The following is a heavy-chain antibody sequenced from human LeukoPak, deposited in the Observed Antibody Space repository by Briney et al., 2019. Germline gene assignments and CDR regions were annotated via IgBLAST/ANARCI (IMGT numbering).Heavy chain of an antibody. V-gene: IGHV3-30*14. CDR3: ARGTWELPSY. J-gene: IGHJ4*02. Sequence: QPGGSLRLSCAASGFTFSSYAMHWVRQAPGKGLEWVAVISYDGSNKYYADSVKGRFTISRDNSKNTLYLQMNSLRAEDTAVYYCARGTWELPSYWGQGTLVTVSS. D-gene: IGHD1-26*01. CDR2: ISYDGSNK. CDR1: GFTFSSYA.